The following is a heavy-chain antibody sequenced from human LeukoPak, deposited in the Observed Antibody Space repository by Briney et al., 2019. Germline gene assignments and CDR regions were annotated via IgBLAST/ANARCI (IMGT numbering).Heavy chain of an antibody. J-gene: IGHJ5*02. CDR3: ARDYRGYVLRFLEWLLYQAAFDP. Sequence: SETLSLTCTVSGGSISSGDYYWSWIRQPPGKGLEWIGYIYYSGSTYYNPSLKSRVTISVDTSKNQFSLKLSSVTAADTAVYYCARDYRGYVLRFLEWLLYQAAFDPWGQGTLVTVSS. V-gene: IGHV4-30-4*01. D-gene: IGHD3-3*01. CDR1: GGSISSGDYY. CDR2: IYYSGST.